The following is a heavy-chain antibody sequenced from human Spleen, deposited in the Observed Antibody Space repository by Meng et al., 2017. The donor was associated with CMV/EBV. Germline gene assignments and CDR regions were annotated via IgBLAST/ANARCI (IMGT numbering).Heavy chain of an antibody. CDR2: INPNSGNT. D-gene: IGHD6-6*01. V-gene: IGHV1-8*03. J-gene: IGHJ4*02. Sequence: ASVKVSCKTSKYTFTDYYMHWVRQAPGQGLEWMGWINPNSGNTGYAQKFQGRVTITRNTSISTAYMELSSLRSEDTAVYYCARSGLSSSSPLDYWGQRTLVTVSS. CDR1: KYTFTDYY. CDR3: ARSGLSSSSPLDY.